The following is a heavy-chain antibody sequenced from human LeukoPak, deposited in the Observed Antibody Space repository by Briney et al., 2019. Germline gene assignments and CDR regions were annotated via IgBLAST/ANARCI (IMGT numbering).Heavy chain of an antibody. D-gene: IGHD5-24*01. CDR3: ARGVAMATYAFAI. CDR1: GGTFSSYA. V-gene: IGHV1-69*13. Sequence: GASVKVSCKASGGTFSSYAISWVRQAPAQGLEWMGGIIPIFGTANYAQKFQGRVTITADESTSTAYMELSSLRSEDTAVYYCARGVAMATYAFAIWGQGTIVTFSS. J-gene: IGHJ3*02. CDR2: IIPIFGTA.